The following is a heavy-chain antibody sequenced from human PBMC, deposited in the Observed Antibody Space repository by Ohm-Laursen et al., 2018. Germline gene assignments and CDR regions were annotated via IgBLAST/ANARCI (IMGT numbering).Heavy chain of an antibody. V-gene: IGHV3-15*01. D-gene: IGHD6-13*01. CDR1: GFTFINAW. CDR3: AKDLGSSTWYGAYGMDV. CDR2: IKSKTDGGTT. J-gene: IGHJ6*02. Sequence: SLRLSCAASGFTFINAWMNWVRQAPGKGLEWVGRIKSKTDGGTTDYATPVKSRFTISRDDSKNTLYLQMNSLKTEDTAVYYCAKDLGSSTWYGAYGMDVWGQGTTVTVSS.